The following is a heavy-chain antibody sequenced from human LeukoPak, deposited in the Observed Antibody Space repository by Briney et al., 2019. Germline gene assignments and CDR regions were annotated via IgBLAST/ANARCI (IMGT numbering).Heavy chain of an antibody. CDR2: MNPNSGNT. CDR1: GYTFTSYD. CDR3: AILGSSGWYYYGMDV. J-gene: IGHJ6*02. Sequence: GASVKVSCKASGYTFTSYDINWVRQSTGQGLEWMGWMNPNSGNTGYAQEFQGRVTMTRNTSISTAYMELSSLRSEDTAVYYCAILGSSGWYYYGMDVWGQGTTVTVSS. D-gene: IGHD6-19*01. V-gene: IGHV1-8*01.